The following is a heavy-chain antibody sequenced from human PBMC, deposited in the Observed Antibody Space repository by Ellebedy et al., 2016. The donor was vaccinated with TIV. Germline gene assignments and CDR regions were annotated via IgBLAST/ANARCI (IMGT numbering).Heavy chain of an antibody. CDR3: ARQGADY. J-gene: IGHJ4*02. Sequence: ASVKVSXXASGYTFTNYDINWVRQATGQGLEWMGWVNPNSGNTGYAQKFQGRVTMTRNTSISTAYMDLSSLTSEDTAVYYCARQGADYWGQGTLVTVSS. CDR1: GYTFTNYD. V-gene: IGHV1-8*01. CDR2: VNPNSGNT.